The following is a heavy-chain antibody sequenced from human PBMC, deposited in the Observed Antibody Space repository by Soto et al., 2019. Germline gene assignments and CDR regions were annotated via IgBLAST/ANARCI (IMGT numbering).Heavy chain of an antibody. D-gene: IGHD2-15*01. V-gene: IGHV3-23*01. Sequence: PGGSLRLSCAASGFTFSSYAMSWVRQAPGKGLEWVSAISGSGGSTYYADSVKGRFTISRDNSKNTLYLQMNSLRAEDTAVYYCVGYCSGGSCYGLYYYYGMDVWGQGTTVTVSS. CDR3: VGYCSGGSCYGLYYYYGMDV. CDR1: GFTFSSYA. CDR2: ISGSGGST. J-gene: IGHJ6*02.